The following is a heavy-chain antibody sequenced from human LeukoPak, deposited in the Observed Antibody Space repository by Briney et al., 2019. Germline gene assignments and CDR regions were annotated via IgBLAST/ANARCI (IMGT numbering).Heavy chain of an antibody. J-gene: IGHJ4*02. D-gene: IGHD1-26*01. CDR2: ISYDGSNK. Sequence: GGSLRLSCAASGFTFSSYGMHWVRQAPGKGLEWVAVISYDGSNKYYADSVKGRFTISRDNSKSTLYLQMNSLRAEDTAVYYCAKGGPVGATFDYWGQGTLVTVSS. CDR1: GFTFSSYG. CDR3: AKGGPVGATFDY. V-gene: IGHV3-30*18.